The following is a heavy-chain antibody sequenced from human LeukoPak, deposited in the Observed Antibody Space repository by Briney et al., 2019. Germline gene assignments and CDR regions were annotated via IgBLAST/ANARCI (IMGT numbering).Heavy chain of an antibody. Sequence: GSLRLSCAASGFTFSSHAMSWVRQAPGKGLEWVSAISAAGGSTYYADSVKGRFTISRDNSKDTLYLQMHSLRAEDTAVYYCAKGSRYCSSVNCYYSDYWGQGTLVTVSS. CDR1: GFTFSSHA. J-gene: IGHJ4*02. D-gene: IGHD2-2*01. CDR2: ISAAGGST. V-gene: IGHV3-23*01. CDR3: AKGSRYCSSVNCYYSDY.